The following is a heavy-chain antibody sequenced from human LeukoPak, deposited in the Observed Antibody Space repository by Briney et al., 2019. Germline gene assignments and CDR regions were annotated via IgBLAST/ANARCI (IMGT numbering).Heavy chain of an antibody. CDR2: ISYDGSNK. CDR1: GFTFSSYG. V-gene: IGHV3-30*18. CDR3: AKAGHGRNSPYYFDY. J-gene: IGHJ4*02. Sequence: GSLRLSCAASGFTFSSYGMHWVRQAPGKGLEWVAVISYDGSNKYYADSVKGRFTISRDNSKNTLYLQMNSLRAEDTAVYYCAKAGHGRNSPYYFDYWGQGTLVTVSS. D-gene: IGHD4-4*01.